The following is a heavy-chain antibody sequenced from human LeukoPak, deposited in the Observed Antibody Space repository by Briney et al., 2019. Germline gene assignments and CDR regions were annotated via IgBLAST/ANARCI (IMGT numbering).Heavy chain of an antibody. D-gene: IGHD2-15*01. Sequence: SETLSLTCAVYGDSFSGYYWTWIRQPPGKGLEWIGEVNDRGNTNYNPSLKSRVTILVATSKNQFPLKLTSVTAADTAIYYCATRRGGPYPYYFDFWDQGALVTVSS. J-gene: IGHJ4*02. CDR2: VNDRGNT. V-gene: IGHV4-34*01. CDR1: GDSFSGYY. CDR3: ATRRGGPYPYYFDF.